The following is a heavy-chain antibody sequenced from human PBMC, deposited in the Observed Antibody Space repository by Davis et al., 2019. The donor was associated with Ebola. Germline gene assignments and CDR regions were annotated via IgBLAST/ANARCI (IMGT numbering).Heavy chain of an antibody. CDR3: AKGGSGWPSDYSYGLGV. V-gene: IGHV3-23*01. CDR2: VTSSGGST. Sequence: GESLKISCAASGFTFSNFDMTWARQVPGKGLECVSAVTSSGGSTYYANSVKGRFTISRDNSKNTLFLQLNSLGVEDTAVYYCAKGGSGWPSDYSYGLGVWGKGTTVTVSS. CDR1: GFTFSNFD. J-gene: IGHJ6*04. D-gene: IGHD6-19*01.